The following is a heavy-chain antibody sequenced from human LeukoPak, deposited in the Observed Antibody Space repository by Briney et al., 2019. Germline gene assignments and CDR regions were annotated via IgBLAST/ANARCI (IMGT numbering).Heavy chain of an antibody. CDR1: GFTFSNAW. CDR3: TTYVAVAGTRHFDS. Sequence: GGSLRLSCAASGFTFSNAWMSWVRQAPGKGLEWIGRIRSKTDGGTTHYAAPAKDIFTISREDSKNTLFPKINSLKTEDTPVYYCTTYVAVAGTRHFDSWGQGALVTVSS. CDR2: IRSKTDGGTT. V-gene: IGHV3-15*01. D-gene: IGHD6-19*01. J-gene: IGHJ4*02.